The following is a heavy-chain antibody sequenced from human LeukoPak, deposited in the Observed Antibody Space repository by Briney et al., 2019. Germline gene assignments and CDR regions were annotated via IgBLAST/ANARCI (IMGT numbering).Heavy chain of an antibody. Sequence: SXXSXXWVXQAXGXGLEWVSSISSSSSYIYYADSVKGRFTISRDNAKNSLYLQMNSLRAEDTAVYYCARDQKLLWFGESPFDYWGQGTLVTVSS. V-gene: IGHV3-21*01. CDR3: ARDQKLLWFGESPFDY. CDR2: ISSSSSYI. CDR1: SXXS. D-gene: IGHD3-10*01. J-gene: IGHJ4*02.